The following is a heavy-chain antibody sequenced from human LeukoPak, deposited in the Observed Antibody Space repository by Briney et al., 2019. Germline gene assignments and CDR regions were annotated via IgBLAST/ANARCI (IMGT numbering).Heavy chain of an antibody. J-gene: IGHJ6*02. CDR2: ISGSGGST. V-gene: IGHV3-23*01. CDR1: GFTFSSYA. Sequence: GGSLRLSCAASGFTFSSYAMSWVREAPGKGLEWVSAISGSGGSTYYADSVKGRFTISRDNSKNTLYLQMNSLRAEDTAVYYCAKEGADYYDSSGYYPASYYYYGMDVWGQGTTVTVSS. D-gene: IGHD3-22*01. CDR3: AKEGADYYDSSGYYPASYYYYGMDV.